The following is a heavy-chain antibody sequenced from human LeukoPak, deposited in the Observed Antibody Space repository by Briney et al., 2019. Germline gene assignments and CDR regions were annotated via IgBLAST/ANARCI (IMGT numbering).Heavy chain of an antibody. J-gene: IGHJ4*02. V-gene: IGHV3-48*01. CDR1: GFTVSSNY. CDR2: ISSSSSTI. Sequence: GGSLRLSCAASGFTVSSNYMNWVRQAPGKGLEWVSYISSSSSTIYYADSVKGRFTISRDNAKNSLYLQMNSLRAEDTAVYYCARDRKQLRGYFDYWGQGTLVTVSS. CDR3: ARDRKQLRGYFDY. D-gene: IGHD6-13*01.